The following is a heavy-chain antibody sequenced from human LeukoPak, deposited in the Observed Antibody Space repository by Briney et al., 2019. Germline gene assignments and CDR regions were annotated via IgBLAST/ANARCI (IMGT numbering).Heavy chain of an antibody. V-gene: IGHV4-59*08. D-gene: IGHD3-3*01. Sequence: SETLSLTCTVSGGSISSYYWSWIRQPPGKGLEWIGYIYYSGSTNYNPSLKSRVTISVDTSKNQFSLKLSSVTAADTAVYYCARIYDFWSGSDYWGQGTLVTVSS. CDR2: IYYSGST. CDR1: GGSISSYY. J-gene: IGHJ4*02. CDR3: ARIYDFWSGSDY.